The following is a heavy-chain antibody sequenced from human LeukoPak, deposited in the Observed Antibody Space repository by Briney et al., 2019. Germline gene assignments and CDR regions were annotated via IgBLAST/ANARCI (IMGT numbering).Heavy chain of an antibody. CDR2: ISAYNGHT. CDR3: ARSGLTNLVYY. CDR1: GYTFTTYG. J-gene: IGHJ4*02. V-gene: IGHV1-18*01. Sequence: GSVKVSCKASGYTFTTYGISWVRQAPGQGLEWMGWISAYNGHTNYAQNLQGRVTMTTDTSTSTAYMELRSLRSDDTAVYYCARSGLTNLVYYWGQGTLVTVSS. D-gene: IGHD2-8*01.